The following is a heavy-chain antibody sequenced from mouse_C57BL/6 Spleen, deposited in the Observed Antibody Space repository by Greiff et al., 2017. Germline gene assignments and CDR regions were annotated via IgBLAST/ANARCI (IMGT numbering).Heavy chain of an antibody. V-gene: IGHV1-74*01. CDR1: GYTFTSYW. CDR2: IHPSDSDT. Sequence: VQLQQPGAELVKPGASVKVSCKASGYTFTSYWMHWVKQRPGQGLEWIGRIHPSDSDTNYTQKFKGKATLTVDKSTSPAYMHLSSLTSEDSAFYYCAIDYYGSSYNYWGQGTTLTVAS. D-gene: IGHD1-1*01. CDR3: AIDYYGSSYNY. J-gene: IGHJ2*01.